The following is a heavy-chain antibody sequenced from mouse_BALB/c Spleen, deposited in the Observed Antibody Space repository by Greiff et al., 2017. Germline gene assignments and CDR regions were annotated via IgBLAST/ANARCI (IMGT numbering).Heavy chain of an antibody. Sequence: EVKLVESGGGLVQPGGSMKLSCVASGFTFSNYWMNWVRQSPEKGLEWVAEIRLKSNNYATHYAESVKGRFTISRDDSKSSVYLQMNNLRAEDTGIYYCTRRSYYGYVDYWGQGTTLTVSS. V-gene: IGHV6-6*02. CDR1: GFTFSNYW. CDR2: IRLKSNNYAT. D-gene: IGHD1-1*01. CDR3: TRRSYYGYVDY. J-gene: IGHJ2*01.